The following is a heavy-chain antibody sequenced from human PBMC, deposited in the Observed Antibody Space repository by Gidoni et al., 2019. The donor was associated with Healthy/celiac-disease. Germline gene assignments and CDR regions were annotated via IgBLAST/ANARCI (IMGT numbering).Heavy chain of an antibody. CDR2: INAGHVNT. D-gene: IGHD2-2*01. V-gene: IGHV1-3*01. J-gene: IGHJ4*02. CDR3: ASDLEVVPAGMMGAY. Sequence: QVQLVQSGAEVKKPGASVKVSCKASGYTFTSYAMHWVRQAPGRRLEWMGWINAGHVNTKYSQKFQGRVTITRDTSASTAYMELSSMRSEDTAVYYCASDLEVVPAGMMGAYWGQGTLVTVSS. CDR1: GYTFTSYA.